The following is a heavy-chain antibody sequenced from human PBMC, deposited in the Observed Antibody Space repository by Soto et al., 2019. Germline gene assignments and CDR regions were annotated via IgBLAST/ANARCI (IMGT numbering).Heavy chain of an antibody. J-gene: IGHJ5*02. CDR2: IYHSGST. V-gene: IGHV4-38-2*01. CDR1: GYSISNGYY. D-gene: IGHD6-13*01. Sequence: SETLSLTCAVSGYSISNGYYWGWIRQPPGKGLEWIGSIYHSGSTYYNPSLKSRVTISVDTSKNQFSLKLSSVTAADTAVYYCARSPTIAAAGKTAPGWFDPWGQGTLVTVSS. CDR3: ARSPTIAAAGKTAPGWFDP.